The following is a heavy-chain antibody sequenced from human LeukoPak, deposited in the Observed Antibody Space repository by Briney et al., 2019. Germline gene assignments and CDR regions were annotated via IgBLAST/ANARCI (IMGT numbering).Heavy chain of an antibody. Sequence: GGSLRLSCAASGFTFSSYWMSWVRQAPGKGLEWVANIKQDGSEKYYVDSVKGRFTISRDNDKSSLFLQMTSLRAEDTAVYYCARVGGRYSPLGYWGQGTLVTVSS. J-gene: IGHJ4*02. D-gene: IGHD3-16*02. CDR3: ARVGGRYSPLGY. CDR2: IKQDGSEK. V-gene: IGHV3-7*01. CDR1: GFTFSSYW.